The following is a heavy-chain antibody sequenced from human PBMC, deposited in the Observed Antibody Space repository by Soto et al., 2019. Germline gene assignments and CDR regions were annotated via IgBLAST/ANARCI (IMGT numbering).Heavy chain of an antibody. V-gene: IGHV4-34*01. Sequence: QVQLQQWGAGLLKPSETLSLTCAVYGGSFSVYYWSWIRQPPGKGLEWIGEINHSGSTNYNPSLKSRVTISVDTSKNQFSLKLSSVTAADTAVYYCASYCGGDCLNPFDYWGQGTLVTVSS. CDR2: INHSGST. CDR3: ASYCGGDCLNPFDY. D-gene: IGHD2-21*02. J-gene: IGHJ4*02. CDR1: GGSFSVYY.